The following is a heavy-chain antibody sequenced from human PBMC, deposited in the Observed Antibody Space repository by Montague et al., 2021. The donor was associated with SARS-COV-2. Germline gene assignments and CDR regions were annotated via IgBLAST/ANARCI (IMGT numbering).Heavy chain of an antibody. CDR2: ICHGGST. CDR1: HYSITYAYY. J-gene: IGHJ6*02. V-gene: IGHV4-38-2*02. D-gene: IGHD2-2*01. Sequence: SETLSLTCTVSHYSITYAYYWGWVRHPPGKGLEWIGNICHGGSTYYNPSLKSRVTISVDTSKNQFSLKLTSLTAADTAVYYCARTSQYCDTTSCYLPNAMDVWGQGTTVTVSS. CDR3: ARTSQYCDTTSCYLPNAMDV.